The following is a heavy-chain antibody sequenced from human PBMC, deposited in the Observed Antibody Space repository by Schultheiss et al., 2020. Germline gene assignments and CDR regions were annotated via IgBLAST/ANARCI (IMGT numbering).Heavy chain of an antibody. CDR1: GGSFSGYY. CDR3: ARFGPRSHDILTGQSNWFDP. V-gene: IGHV4-34*01. Sequence: SQTLSLTCAVYGGSFSGYYWGWIRQPPGKGLEWIGSIYYSGSTYYNPSLKSRVTISVDTSKNQFSLKLSSVTAADTAVYYCARFGPRSHDILTGQSNWFDPWGQGTLVTVS. D-gene: IGHD3-9*01. J-gene: IGHJ5*02. CDR2: IYYSGST.